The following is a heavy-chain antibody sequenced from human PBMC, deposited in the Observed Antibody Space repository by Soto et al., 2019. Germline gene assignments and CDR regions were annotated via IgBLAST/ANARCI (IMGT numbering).Heavy chain of an antibody. D-gene: IGHD3-10*01. CDR1: GFTFSNFW. CDR2: IEHDSTRS. J-gene: IGHJ4*02. CDR3: ARELSWSGKDY. V-gene: IGHV3-7*01. Sequence: PGGSLRISFAASGFTFSNFWMNWVRQAPGKGLEWVANIEHDSTRSSYLDSVKGRFTISRDNAKNSLYLQMNSLRAEDTAVYYCARELSWSGKDYWGQGTQVTVSS.